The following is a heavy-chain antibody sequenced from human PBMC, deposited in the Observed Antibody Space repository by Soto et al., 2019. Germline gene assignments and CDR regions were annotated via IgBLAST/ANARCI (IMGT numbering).Heavy chain of an antibody. CDR2: INSDGSST. V-gene: IGHV3-74*01. CDR3: AREVYDFWSGYYMYYYGMDV. D-gene: IGHD3-3*01. Sequence: EVQLVESGGGLVQPGGSLRLSCAASGFTFSSYWMHWVRQAPGKGLVWVSRINSDGSSTSYADSVKGRFTISRDNAKXXXXXXXXXXXXXXTAVYYCAREVYDFWSGYYMYYYGMDVWGQGTTVTVSS. J-gene: IGHJ6*02. CDR1: GFTFSSYW.